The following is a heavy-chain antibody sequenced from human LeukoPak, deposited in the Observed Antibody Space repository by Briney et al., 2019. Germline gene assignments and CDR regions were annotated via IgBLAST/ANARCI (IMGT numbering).Heavy chain of an antibody. CDR1: GFTFSSYS. D-gene: IGHD5-18*01. J-gene: IGHJ4*02. Sequence: PGGSLRLSCAASGFTFSSYSMNWVRQAPGKGLEWVSSISSSSSYIYYADSVKGRFTISRDNAKNSLCLQMNSLRAEDTAVYYCARGGYSYGYSYYFDYWGQGTLVTVSS. CDR3: ARGGYSYGYSYYFDY. V-gene: IGHV3-21*01. CDR2: ISSSSSYI.